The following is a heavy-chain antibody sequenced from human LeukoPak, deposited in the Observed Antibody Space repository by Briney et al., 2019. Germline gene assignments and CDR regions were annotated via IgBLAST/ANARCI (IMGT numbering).Heavy chain of an antibody. Sequence: PGGSLRLSCAASGFTFDDYGMSWVRQAPGKGLEWVSGINWNGGSTGYADSVKGRFTISRDNAKNSLYLQMNSLRAEDTALYYCARARIAYYYYYYMDVWGKGTTVTVSS. J-gene: IGHJ6*03. CDR3: ARARIAYYYYYYMDV. V-gene: IGHV3-20*04. CDR1: GFTFDDYG. D-gene: IGHD2-15*01. CDR2: INWNGGST.